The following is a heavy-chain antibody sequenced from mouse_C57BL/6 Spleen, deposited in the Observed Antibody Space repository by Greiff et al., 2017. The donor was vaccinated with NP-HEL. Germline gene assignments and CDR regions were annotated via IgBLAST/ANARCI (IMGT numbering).Heavy chain of an antibody. D-gene: IGHD1-1*01. J-gene: IGHJ4*01. CDR3: AFTTVVDYYAMDY. V-gene: IGHV1-7*01. CDR2: INPSSGYT. CDR1: GYTFTSYW. Sequence: VQLQQSGAELAKPGASVKLSCKASGYTFTSYWMHWVKQRPGQGLEWIGYINPSSGYTKYNQKFKDKATLTADKSSSTAYMQLSSLTYEDSAVYYCAFTTVVDYYAMDYWGQGTSVTVSS.